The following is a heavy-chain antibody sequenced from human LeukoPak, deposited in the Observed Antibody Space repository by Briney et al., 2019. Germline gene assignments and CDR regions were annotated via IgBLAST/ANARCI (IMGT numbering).Heavy chain of an antibody. CDR1: GFTFSSYA. J-gene: IGHJ6*02. CDR3: AKDIDRLPDIVVAKKHYYYYGMDV. CDR2: ISGSGGST. D-gene: IGHD2-15*01. Sequence: GGSLRLSCAASGFTFSSYAMSWVRQAPGKGLEWVSAISGSGGSTYYADSVKGRFTISRDNSKNTLYLQMNSLRAEDTAVYYCAKDIDRLPDIVVAKKHYYYYGMDVWGQGTTVTVSS. V-gene: IGHV3-23*01.